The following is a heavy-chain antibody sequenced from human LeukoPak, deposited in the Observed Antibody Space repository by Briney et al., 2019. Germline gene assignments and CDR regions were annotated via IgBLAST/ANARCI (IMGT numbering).Heavy chain of an antibody. CDR1: GYRFTSYW. D-gene: IGHD5-12*01. CDR2: IYPGGSDT. Sequence: GASLKISCKGSGYRFTSYWIGWVRQMPGKGLEWMGIIYPGGSDTRYSPSFQGQVTISADKSISTAYLQWSSLKASDTAMYYCARHSSLRLPWYFDYWGQGTLATVSS. V-gene: IGHV5-51*01. J-gene: IGHJ4*02. CDR3: ARHSSLRLPWYFDY.